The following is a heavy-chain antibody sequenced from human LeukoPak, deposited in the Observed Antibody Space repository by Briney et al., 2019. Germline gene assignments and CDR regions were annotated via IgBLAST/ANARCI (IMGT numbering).Heavy chain of an antibody. CDR1: GGSISSSSYY. Sequence: PSETLSLTCTVSGGSISSSSYYWGWIRQPPGKGLEWIGSIYYSGSTYYNPSLKSRVTISVDKSKNQFSLKLSSVTAADTAVYYCARYPTHEYSSSWSNGMDVWGQGTTVTVSS. CDR3: ARYPTHEYSSSWSNGMDV. V-gene: IGHV4-39*07. D-gene: IGHD6-13*01. J-gene: IGHJ6*02. CDR2: IYYSGST.